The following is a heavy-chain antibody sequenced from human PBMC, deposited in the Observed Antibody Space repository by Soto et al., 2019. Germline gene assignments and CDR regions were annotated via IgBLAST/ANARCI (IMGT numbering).Heavy chain of an antibody. J-gene: IGHJ4*02. Sequence: PSETLSLTCTVSGGSILNGGHYWTWIRQHPGKGLEWIGRIFFSGNTHYNPALKSRLTFSLDTAKNQFSLKLTSVTAADTAIYYCARDNYGGMLDFWSRGTLVIGSS. D-gene: IGHD4-17*01. CDR2: IFFSGNT. V-gene: IGHV4-31*03. CDR3: ARDNYGGMLDF. CDR1: GGSILNGGHY.